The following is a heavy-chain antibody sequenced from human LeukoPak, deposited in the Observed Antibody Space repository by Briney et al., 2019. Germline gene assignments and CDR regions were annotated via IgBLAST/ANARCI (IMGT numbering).Heavy chain of an antibody. CDR1: GGSISSYY. J-gene: IGHJ6*03. V-gene: IGHV4-59*01. CDR3: ARVGKPYYYYMDV. Sequence: PSETLSLTCSVSGGSISSYYWSWIRQPPGKGLEWIGYIYYSGSTNYNPSLKSRVTISVGTSKNQFSLKLSSVTAADTAVYYCARVGKPYYYYMDVWGKGTTVTISS. CDR2: IYYSGST. D-gene: IGHD3-10*01.